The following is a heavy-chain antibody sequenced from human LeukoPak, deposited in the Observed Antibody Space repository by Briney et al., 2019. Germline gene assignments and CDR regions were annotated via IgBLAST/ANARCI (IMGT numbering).Heavy chain of an antibody. D-gene: IGHD4-23*01. V-gene: IGHV1-46*01. J-gene: IGHJ4*02. Sequence: GASVKVSCRASGYTFTGYYMHWVRQAPGQGLEWLGKIFAKAEPATNAQKFQGRITLTRDTSTNTVYMELSSLRSEDTAIYYCARETPGAYSFDFWGQGALVTVSS. CDR1: GYTFTGYY. CDR3: ARETPGAYSFDF. CDR2: IFAKAEPA.